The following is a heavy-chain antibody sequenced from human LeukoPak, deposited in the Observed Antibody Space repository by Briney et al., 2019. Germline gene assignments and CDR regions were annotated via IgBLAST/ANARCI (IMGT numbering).Heavy chain of an antibody. CDR1: GLTFSNYA. Sequence: GGSLRLSCAASGLTFSNYAMSWVRQAPGKGLDWVSVISDSVGSTYYADSVKGRFTISRDNSKNTLYLQMNNLRVEDTAVYYCAKSLSGWLYRFDYWGQGTLVTVSS. CDR3: AKSLSGWLYRFDY. J-gene: IGHJ4*02. V-gene: IGHV3-23*01. D-gene: IGHD6-19*01. CDR2: ISDSVGST.